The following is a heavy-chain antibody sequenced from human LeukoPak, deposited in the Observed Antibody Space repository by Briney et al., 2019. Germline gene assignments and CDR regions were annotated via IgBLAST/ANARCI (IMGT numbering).Heavy chain of an antibody. CDR2: IYYSGST. CDR1: GGSISSSSYY. V-gene: IGHV4-39*01. Sequence: SETLSLTCTVSGGSISSSSYYWGWIRQPPGKGLEWIGSIYYSGSTYHNPSLKSRVTISVDTSKNQFSLKLSSVTAADTAVYYCATLPHYSVYWGQGTLVTVSS. J-gene: IGHJ4*02. CDR3: ATLPHYSVY.